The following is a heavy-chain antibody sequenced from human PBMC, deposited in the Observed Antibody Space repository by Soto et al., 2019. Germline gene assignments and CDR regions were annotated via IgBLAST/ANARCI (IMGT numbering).Heavy chain of an antibody. CDR2: ISGSGDST. CDR3: ARRRPGTYFDY. D-gene: IGHD6-13*01. J-gene: IGHJ4*02. V-gene: IGHV3-23*01. Sequence: PEGSLRLSCAASGFTFSSYAMNWVRQAPGKGLEWVSVISGSGDSTYYADSVKGRFTSSRDNSKNTLYLQMNSLRTEDMAVYYCARRRPGTYFDYWGQGTLVTVSS. CDR1: GFTFSSYA.